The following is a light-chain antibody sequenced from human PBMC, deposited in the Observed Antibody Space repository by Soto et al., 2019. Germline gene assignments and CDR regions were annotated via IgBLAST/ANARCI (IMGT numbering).Light chain of an antibody. V-gene: IGKV3-11*01. J-gene: IGKJ4*01. CDR2: DAS. CDR1: QSVRSY. Sequence: EIVLTQSPATLSLSPGERATLSCRASQSVRSYLAWYQQKPGQAPRLLIYDASNRATGIPGRFSGSGSGTDFTLTISSLGPEDFAVYYCQHRSSWPLTFGGGTKVEIK. CDR3: QHRSSWPLT.